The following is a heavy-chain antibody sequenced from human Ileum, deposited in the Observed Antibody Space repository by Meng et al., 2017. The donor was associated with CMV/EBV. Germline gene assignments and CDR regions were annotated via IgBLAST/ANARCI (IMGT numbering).Heavy chain of an antibody. CDR2: ISTGSSYI. J-gene: IGHJ4*02. CDR1: GFSFSSYR. D-gene: IGHD1-26*01. V-gene: IGHV3-21*01. CDR3: ARGSGSYYDY. Sequence: LSCAASGFSFSSYRMNWVRQAPGKELEWVSSISTGSSYIFYADSVKGRFTISRDNAKSSLYLQMDSLRVEDTAVYYCARGSGSYYDYWGQGTLVTVSS.